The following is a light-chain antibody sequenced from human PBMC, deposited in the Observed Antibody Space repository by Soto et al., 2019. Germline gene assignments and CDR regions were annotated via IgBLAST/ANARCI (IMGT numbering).Light chain of an antibody. J-gene: IGKJ1*01. V-gene: IGKV3-15*01. Sequence: EVGLTQSPATLSVSAGERATLSCRASQSVTFSLAWYQQKPGQAPSLLIHSASTRATGFPDRFSGSLYGTDFTLTISSLQSEDFAVYYCQQYNNWPWTFGQGTKVDIK. CDR2: SAS. CDR1: QSVTFS. CDR3: QQYNNWPWT.